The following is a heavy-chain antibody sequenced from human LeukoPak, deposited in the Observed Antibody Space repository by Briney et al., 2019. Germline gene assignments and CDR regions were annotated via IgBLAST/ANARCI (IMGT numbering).Heavy chain of an antibody. CDR2: ISGSSGST. D-gene: IGHD3-10*01. Sequence: GSLRLSCAASGFTFSNYAMSWVRPAPGKGLECVSVISGSSGSTYYADSVKGRFTISRDNSKNTLYLQMKSLRAEDTAVYYCAKSGFGESAAYNWFDPWGQGTLVTVSS. J-gene: IGHJ5*02. CDR1: GFTFSNYA. V-gene: IGHV3-23*01. CDR3: AKSGFGESAAYNWFDP.